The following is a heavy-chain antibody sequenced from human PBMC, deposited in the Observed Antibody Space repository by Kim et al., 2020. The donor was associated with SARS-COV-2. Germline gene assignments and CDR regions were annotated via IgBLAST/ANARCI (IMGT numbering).Heavy chain of an antibody. D-gene: IGHD2-21*01. CDR1: GYTFTRHF. J-gene: IGHJ4*02. CDR3: AVPAACCGGECYNLDY. V-gene: IGHV1-46*01. CDR2: LNPSGGST. Sequence: ASVKVSCKASGYTFTRHFVHWVRQARGQGLEWMGMLNPSGGSTRYAQKFQGRVTMTRDVSTSTVYMEVSSLSSEDTAVYFCAVPAACCGGECYNLDYWGQ.